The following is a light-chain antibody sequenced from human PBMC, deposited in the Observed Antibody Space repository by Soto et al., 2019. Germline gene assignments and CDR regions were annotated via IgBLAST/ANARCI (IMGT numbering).Light chain of an antibody. CDR3: SSYEGSNNL. J-gene: IGLJ1*01. CDR1: SSDVGGYNY. CDR2: EVS. V-gene: IGLV2-8*01. Sequence: QSALTQPPSASGSPGQSVTISCTGTSSDVGGYNYVSWYQQHPGKAPKLMIYEVSKRPSGVPDRFSGSKSGNTASLTVSGLQAEDEADYYCSSYEGSNNLFGTGTKVTVL.